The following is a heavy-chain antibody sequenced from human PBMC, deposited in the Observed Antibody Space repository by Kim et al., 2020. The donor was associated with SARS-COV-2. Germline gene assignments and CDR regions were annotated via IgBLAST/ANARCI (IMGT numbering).Heavy chain of an antibody. Sequence: GSIGYADSVKGRFTISRDNAKNSLYLQMNSLRAEDTALYYCAPLTGPQDYWGQGTLVTVSS. V-gene: IGHV3-9*01. CDR2: GSI. CDR3: APLTGPQDY. J-gene: IGHJ4*02. D-gene: IGHD3-9*01.